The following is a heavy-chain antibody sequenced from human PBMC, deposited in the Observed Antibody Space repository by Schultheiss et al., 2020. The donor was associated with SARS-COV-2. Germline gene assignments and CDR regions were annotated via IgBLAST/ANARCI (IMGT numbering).Heavy chain of an antibody. CDR3: ARDSSSSGEGGFDP. V-gene: IGHV1-18*04. J-gene: IGHJ5*02. CDR2: ISAYNGNT. D-gene: IGHD6-6*01. CDR1: GYTFTSYG. Sequence: ASVKVSCKASGYTFTSYGISWVRQAPGQGLEWMGWISAYNGNTNYAQKLQGRVTMTTDTSTSTAYMELRSLRSDDTAVYYCARDSSSSGEGGFDPWGQGTLVTVSS.